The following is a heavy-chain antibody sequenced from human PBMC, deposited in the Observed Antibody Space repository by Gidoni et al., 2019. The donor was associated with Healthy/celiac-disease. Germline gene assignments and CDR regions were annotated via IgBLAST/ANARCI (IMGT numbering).Heavy chain of an antibody. CDR3: ARDGIRAAAGTADYPPDYYYGMDV. Sequence: EVQLVESGGGLVQPGGSLRLSCAASGFTVSSNYMSWVRQAPGKGLEWVSVIYSGGSTYYADSVKGRFTISRDNSKNTLYLQMNSLRAEDTAVYYCARDGIRAAAGTADYPPDYYYGMDVWGQGTTVTVSS. CDR2: IYSGGST. V-gene: IGHV3-66*01. CDR1: GFTVSSNY. J-gene: IGHJ6*02. D-gene: IGHD6-13*01.